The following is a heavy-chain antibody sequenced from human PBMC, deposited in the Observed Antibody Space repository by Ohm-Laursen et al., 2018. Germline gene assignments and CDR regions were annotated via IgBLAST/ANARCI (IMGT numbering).Heavy chain of an antibody. CDR3: ARDYSLRLIDY. J-gene: IGHJ4*02. CDR2: VLGSGSNT. D-gene: IGHD2-15*01. Sequence: SLRLSCAASGFTFSTYAMNWVRQAPGKGLEWVSAVLGSGSNTYYADSVKGRFTISRDNAKNSLYLQMNSLRAEDTAVYYCARDYSLRLIDYWGQGTLVTVSS. V-gene: IGHV3-21*01. CDR1: GFTFSTYA.